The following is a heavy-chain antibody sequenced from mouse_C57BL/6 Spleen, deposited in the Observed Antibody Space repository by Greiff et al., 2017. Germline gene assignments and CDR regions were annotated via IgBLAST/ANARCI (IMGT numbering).Heavy chain of an antibody. D-gene: IGHD1-1*01. CDR3: ARCTTVVAPYAMDY. CDR2: IYPRTGNT. J-gene: IGHJ4*01. CDR1: GYTFTSYG. V-gene: IGHV1-81*01. Sequence: VKLQESGAELARPGASVKLSCKASGYTFTSYGISWVKQRTGQGLEWIGEIYPRTGNTYYNEKFKGKATLTADKSSSTAYMELRSLTSEDSAVYFCARCTTVVAPYAMDYWGQGTSVTVSS.